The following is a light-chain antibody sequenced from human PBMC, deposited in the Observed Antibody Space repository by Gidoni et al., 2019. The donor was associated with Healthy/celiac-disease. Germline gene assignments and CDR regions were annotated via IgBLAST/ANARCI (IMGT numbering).Light chain of an antibody. Sequence: SYELTQPPSFSWSPGQTASITCSGDKLGDKYACWYQQKPGQSPVLVIYQDSKRPSGIPERFSGSNSGNTATLTISGTQAMDEADYYCQAWDSSTHVVFGGGTKLTVL. CDR3: QAWDSSTHVV. CDR1: KLGDKY. J-gene: IGLJ2*01. CDR2: QDS. V-gene: IGLV3-1*01.